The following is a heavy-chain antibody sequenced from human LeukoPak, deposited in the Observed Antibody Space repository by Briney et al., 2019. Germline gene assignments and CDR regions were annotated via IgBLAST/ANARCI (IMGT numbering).Heavy chain of an antibody. CDR1: GFTFTTYR. V-gene: IGHV3-64*01. D-gene: IGHD5-18*01. CDR2: ISSDGGST. Sequence: PGGSLRLSCAASGFTFTTYRMHWVRQAPGKGLEYVSSISSDGGSTYYANSVTGRFTISRDNSKNTLYLQMGSLRGEDMAVYSCAREEVELWSGFGYWGQGTLVTVSS. J-gene: IGHJ4*02. CDR3: AREEVELWSGFGY.